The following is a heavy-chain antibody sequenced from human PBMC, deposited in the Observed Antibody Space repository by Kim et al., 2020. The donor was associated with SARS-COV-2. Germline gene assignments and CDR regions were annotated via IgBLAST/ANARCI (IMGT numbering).Heavy chain of an antibody. CDR3: ARDRDSGYSGYLYYYYYYGMDV. Sequence: ASVKVSCKASGYTFTSYAMNWVRQAPGQGLEWMGWINTNTGNPTYAQGFTGRFVFSLDTSVSTAYLQISSLKAEDTAVYYCARDRDSGYSGYLYYYYYYGMDVWGQGTTVTVSS. CDR1: GYTFTSYA. D-gene: IGHD5-12*01. CDR2: INTNTGNP. V-gene: IGHV7-4-1*02. J-gene: IGHJ6*02.